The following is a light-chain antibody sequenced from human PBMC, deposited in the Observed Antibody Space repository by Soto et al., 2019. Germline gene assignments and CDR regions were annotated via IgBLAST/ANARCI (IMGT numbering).Light chain of an antibody. V-gene: IGLV2-23*01. J-gene: IGLJ2*01. CDR1: SRDVGSSNL. Sequence: QSALTQPASVSGSPGQSITISCTGTSRDVGSSNLVSWYQQHPGTAPKLMIYEGSKRPSGVSNRFSGAKSVNTASLTISGLQAEDEADYYCCSYAGSNTDVVFDGGTKLTVL. CDR2: EGS. CDR3: CSYAGSNTDVV.